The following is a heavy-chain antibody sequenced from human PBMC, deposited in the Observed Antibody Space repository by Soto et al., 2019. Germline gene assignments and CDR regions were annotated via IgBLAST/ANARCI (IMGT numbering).Heavy chain of an antibody. CDR1: GGSFIGYY. J-gene: IGHJ4*02. V-gene: IGHV4-34*01. CDR2: INHSGST. CDR3: ARGGIAVAGKPDY. D-gene: IGHD6-19*01. Sequence: SETLSLTCAVDGGSFIGYYWSWIRQPPGKGLEWIGEINHSGSTNYNPSLKSRVTISVDTSKNQFSLKLSSVTAADTAVYYCARGGIAVAGKPDYWGQGTLVTVSS.